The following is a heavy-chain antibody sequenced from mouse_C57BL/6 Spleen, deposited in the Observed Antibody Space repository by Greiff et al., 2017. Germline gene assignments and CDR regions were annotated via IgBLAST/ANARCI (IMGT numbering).Heavy chain of an antibody. J-gene: IGHJ4*01. CDR2: IYPGDGDT. Sequence: LVESGAELVKPGASVKISCKASGYAFSSYWMNWVKQRPGKGLEWIGQIYPGDGDTNYNGKFKGKATLTADKSSSTAYMQLSSLTSEDSAVYFCARWGDSNGAYYAMDYWGQGTSVTVSS. D-gene: IGHD2-5*01. CDR1: GYAFSSYW. V-gene: IGHV1-80*01. CDR3: ARWGDSNGAYYAMDY.